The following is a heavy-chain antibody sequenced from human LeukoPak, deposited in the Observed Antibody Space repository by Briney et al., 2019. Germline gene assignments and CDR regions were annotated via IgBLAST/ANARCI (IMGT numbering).Heavy chain of an antibody. CDR3: ASLGWTASDFDY. V-gene: IGHV3-30*04. Sequence: GGSLRLSCAASGFTFSSHAMHWVRQAPGKGLEWVAVISYDGSKKSYADSVKGRFTISRDNSKNTLYLQMNSLRAEDTAVYYCASLGWTASDFDYWGQGTLVTVSS. D-gene: IGHD2-15*01. J-gene: IGHJ4*02. CDR2: ISYDGSKK. CDR1: GFTFSSHA.